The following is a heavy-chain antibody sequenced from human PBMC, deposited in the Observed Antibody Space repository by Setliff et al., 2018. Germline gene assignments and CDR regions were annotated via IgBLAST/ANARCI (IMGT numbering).Heavy chain of an antibody. CDR3: ARHYGDSYSYYYIDV. CDR2: IYYSGST. V-gene: IGHV4-39*01. D-gene: IGHD4-17*01. J-gene: IGHJ6*03. CDR1: GGSISSSTYY. Sequence: SETLSLTCTVSGGSISSSTYYWGWIRQPPGKGLEWIATIYYSGSTYYSPSLKSRVTISVDTSENQFSVKLSSVTAADTAVYYCARHYGDSYSYYYIDVWGNGTTVTVSS.